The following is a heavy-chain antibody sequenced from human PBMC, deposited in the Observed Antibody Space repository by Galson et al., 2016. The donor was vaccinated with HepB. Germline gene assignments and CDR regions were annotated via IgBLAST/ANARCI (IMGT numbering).Heavy chain of an antibody. Sequence: SLRLSCAASTFTFSSFAMSWVRQAPGKGLEWVSSIGRSGGYIYYADSVKGRFTISRDNSNNTLYLQMNSLRAEDTAVYYCARHPDYYDNSGYLDYWGQGTLVTVSS. CDR2: IGRSGGYI. J-gene: IGHJ4*02. V-gene: IGHV3-23*01. CDR1: TFTFSSFA. D-gene: IGHD3-22*01. CDR3: ARHPDYYDNSGYLDY.